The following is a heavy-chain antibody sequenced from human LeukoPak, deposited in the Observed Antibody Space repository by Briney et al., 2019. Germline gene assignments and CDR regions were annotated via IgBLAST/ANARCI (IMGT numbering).Heavy chain of an antibody. J-gene: IGHJ4*02. CDR3: AKDRGGDYGSGSSSYFDY. V-gene: IGHV3-74*01. CDR1: GFTFSSYW. CDR2: INSDGSST. D-gene: IGHD3-10*01. Sequence: GGSLRLSCAASGFTFSSYWMHWVRQAPGKGLVWVSRINSDGSSTSYADSVKGRFTISRDNAKNTLYLQMNSLRAEDTAVYYCAKDRGGDYGSGSSSYFDYWGQGTLVTVSS.